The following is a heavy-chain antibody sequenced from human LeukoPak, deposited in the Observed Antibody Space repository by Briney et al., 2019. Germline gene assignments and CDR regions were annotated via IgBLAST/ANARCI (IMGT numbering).Heavy chain of an antibody. J-gene: IGHJ5*02. D-gene: IGHD2-21*01. CDR2: INPNSGVI. CDR3: ARADRLDGAPYLIGP. Sequence: EASVKVSCKTSGYTFTDYYIHWVRQAPGQRLEWMGWINPNSGVISSAQKFRGRVTMTRDTSITTVYMEVRWLTSDDTAIYYCARADRLDGAPYLIGPWGQGTLVTVSS. CDR1: GYTFTDYY. V-gene: IGHV1-2*02.